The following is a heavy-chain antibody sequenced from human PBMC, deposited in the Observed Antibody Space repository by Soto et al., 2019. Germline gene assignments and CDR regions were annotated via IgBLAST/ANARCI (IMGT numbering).Heavy chain of an antibody. V-gene: IGHV3-21*01. CDR3: AREETAWPLAYGLDV. J-gene: IGHJ6*02. D-gene: IGHD2-21*02. CDR1: GFTFSTYS. CDR2: IGGRSNL. Sequence: GGSLRLSCEASGFTFSTYSMHWVRQAPGQGLEWVSSIGGRSNLYYPDSVKARFTISGDNAKNSVSLQMNSLRDEDTAVYYCAREETAWPLAYGLDVWGQGTTVTVSS.